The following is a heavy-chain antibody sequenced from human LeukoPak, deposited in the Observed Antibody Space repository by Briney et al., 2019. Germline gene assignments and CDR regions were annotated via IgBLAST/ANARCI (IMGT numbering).Heavy chain of an antibody. CDR3: AREPYDISGYGMDV. J-gene: IGHJ6*02. V-gene: IGHV3-30-3*01. Sequence: GGSLRLSCAASGFTFSRYAMHWVRQAPGKGLEWVAVISFDGSNKYYADSVKGRFTISRDNSKNTLYLQMNSLRGEDTAVYYCAREPYDISGYGMDVWGQGTMVTVSS. D-gene: IGHD3-22*01. CDR2: ISFDGSNK. CDR1: GFTFSRYA.